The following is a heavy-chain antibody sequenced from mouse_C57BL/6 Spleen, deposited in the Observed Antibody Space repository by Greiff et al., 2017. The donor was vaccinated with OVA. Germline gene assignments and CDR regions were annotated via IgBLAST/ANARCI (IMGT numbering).Heavy chain of an antibody. CDR2: IDPEDGDT. CDR1: GFNIKDYY. J-gene: IGHJ4*01. V-gene: IGHV14-1*01. D-gene: IGHD1-1*01. Sequence: VQLKESGAELVRPGASVKLSCTASGFNIKDYYMHWVKQRPEQGLEWIGRIDPEDGDTEYAPKFQGKATMTADTSSNTAYLQLSSLTYEDTAVYYCTLYYYGSSSYAMDYWGQGTSVTVSS. CDR3: TLYYYGSSSYAMDY.